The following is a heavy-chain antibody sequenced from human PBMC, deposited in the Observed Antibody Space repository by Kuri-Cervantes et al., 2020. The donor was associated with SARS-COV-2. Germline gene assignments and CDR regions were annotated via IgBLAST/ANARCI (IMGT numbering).Heavy chain of an antibody. Sequence: GESLKISCAASGFTFSSYAMSWVRQAPGKGLEWVSAISGSGGSTYYADSVKGRFTISRDNSKNTLYLQMNSLRAEDTAVYYCAKASIAAAGDYYYYYGMDVWGQGTTVTVSS. D-gene: IGHD6-13*01. CDR2: ISGSGGST. J-gene: IGHJ6*02. V-gene: IGHV3-23*01. CDR3: AKASIAAAGDYYYYYGMDV. CDR1: GFTFSSYA.